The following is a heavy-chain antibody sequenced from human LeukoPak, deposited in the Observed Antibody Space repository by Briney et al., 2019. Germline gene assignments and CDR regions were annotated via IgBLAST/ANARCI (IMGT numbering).Heavy chain of an antibody. J-gene: IGHJ5*02. CDR1: GFTFSSYE. D-gene: IGHD3-10*01. CDR3: ARGKRLLWLTDWFDP. Sequence: PGGSLRLSCAASGFTFSSYEVNWVRQAPGKGLEWVPYISSSGSTIYYADSVKGRFTISRDNAKNSLYLQMNSLRAEDTAVYYCARGKRLLWLTDWFDPWGQGTLVTVSS. CDR2: ISSSGSTI. V-gene: IGHV3-48*03.